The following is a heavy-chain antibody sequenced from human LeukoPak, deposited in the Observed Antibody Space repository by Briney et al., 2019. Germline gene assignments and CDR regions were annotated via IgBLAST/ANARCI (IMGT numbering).Heavy chain of an antibody. CDR2: IRYDGSNK. CDR3: ARGFIWEGNYYYGMDV. D-gene: IGHD1-26*01. J-gene: IGHJ6*02. Sequence: GGSLRLSCAASGFTFSSYGMHWVRQAPGKGLEWVAFIRYDGSNKYYADSVKGRFTISRDNSKNTLYLQMNSLRAEDTAVYYCARGFIWEGNYYYGMDVWGQGTTVTVSS. CDR1: GFTFSSYG. V-gene: IGHV3-30*02.